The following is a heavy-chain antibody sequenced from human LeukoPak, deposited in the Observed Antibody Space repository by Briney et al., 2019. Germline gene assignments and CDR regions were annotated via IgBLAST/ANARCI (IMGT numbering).Heavy chain of an antibody. Sequence: PGGSLRLSCAASGFTFSSYGMHWVRQAPGKGLEWVAVIWYDGSNKYYADSVKGRFTISRDNSKNTLYLQMNSLRAEDTAVFYCARYGSGYYALDYWGQGTLVTVSS. CDR2: IWYDGSNK. V-gene: IGHV3-33*01. D-gene: IGHD3-22*01. CDR1: GFTFSSYG. CDR3: ARYGSGYYALDY. J-gene: IGHJ4*02.